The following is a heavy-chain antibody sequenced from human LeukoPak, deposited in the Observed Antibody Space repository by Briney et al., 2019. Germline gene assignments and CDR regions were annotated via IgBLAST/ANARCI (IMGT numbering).Heavy chain of an antibody. Sequence: PGGSLRLSCAASGFTFSSYAMSWVRQAPGKGLEWVSAISGSGGSAYYADSVKGRFTISRDNSKNTLYLQMNSLRAEDTAVYYCAKSKEQWLINYFDYWGQGTLVTVSS. D-gene: IGHD6-19*01. V-gene: IGHV3-23*01. CDR2: ISGSGGSA. CDR1: GFTFSSYA. CDR3: AKSKEQWLINYFDY. J-gene: IGHJ4*02.